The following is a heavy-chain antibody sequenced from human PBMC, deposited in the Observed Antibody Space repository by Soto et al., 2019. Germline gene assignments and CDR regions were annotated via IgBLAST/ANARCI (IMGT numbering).Heavy chain of an antibody. V-gene: IGHV3-21*01. Sequence: GGSLRLSCAASGFTFTRYSINWVRQAPGKGLEWVSSISSTTNYIYYADSMKGRFTVSRDNAKNSVYLDMNSLSAEDTAVYYCARESEDLTSNFDYWGQGTLVTVSS. CDR1: GFTFTRYS. CDR2: ISSTTNYI. CDR3: ARESEDLTSNFDY. J-gene: IGHJ4*02.